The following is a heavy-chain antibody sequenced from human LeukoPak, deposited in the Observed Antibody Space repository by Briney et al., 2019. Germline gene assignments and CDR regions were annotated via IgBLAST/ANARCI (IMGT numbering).Heavy chain of an antibody. CDR1: GYTFNDCY. J-gene: IGHJ4*02. Sequence: ASVKVSCKASGYTFNDCYLHWVRQAPGQGLEWMGWINPNSGGTNYAQKFQGRVTLTRDSSTITAYMEMSSLRSDDTAIYYCASDNADLPWGQGTLVTVSS. CDR2: INPNSGGT. CDR3: ASDNADLP. D-gene: IGHD3/OR15-3a*01. V-gene: IGHV1-2*02.